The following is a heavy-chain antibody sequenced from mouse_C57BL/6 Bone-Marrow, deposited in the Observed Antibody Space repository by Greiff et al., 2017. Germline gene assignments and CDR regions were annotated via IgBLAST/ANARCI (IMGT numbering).Heavy chain of an antibody. V-gene: IGHV14-2*01. J-gene: IGHJ3*01. CDR2: IDPEDGET. Sequence: VQLQQSGAELVKPGASVKLSCTASGFNIKDYYMHWVKQRTEQGLEWIGRIDPEDGETKNAPKFQGKATITADKSSTTAYLQLSSLTSEDTAVYYCSRDLYYYGSSYDTAYWGQGTLVTVSA. D-gene: IGHD1-1*01. CDR1: GFNIKDYY. CDR3: SRDLYYYGSSYDTAY.